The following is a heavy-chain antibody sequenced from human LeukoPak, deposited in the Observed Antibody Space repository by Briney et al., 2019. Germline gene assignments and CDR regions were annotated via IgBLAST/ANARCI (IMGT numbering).Heavy chain of an antibody. CDR3: ARYHCSSTSCYSEVSFDY. J-gene: IGHJ4*02. Sequence: GGSLRLSCAASGFTFSNYGMHWVRQAPGKGLEWVAFIRYDGTNKYYTDSVKGRFTISRDNSKNTLYLQMNSLRAEDTAVYYCARYHCSSTSCYSEVSFDYWGQGTLVTVSS. CDR1: GFTFSNYG. V-gene: IGHV3-30*02. CDR2: IRYDGTNK. D-gene: IGHD2-2*01.